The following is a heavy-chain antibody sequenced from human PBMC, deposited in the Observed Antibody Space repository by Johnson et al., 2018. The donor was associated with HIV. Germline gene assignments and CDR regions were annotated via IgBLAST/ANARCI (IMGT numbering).Heavy chain of an antibody. Sequence: QVQLVESGGGVVQPGRSLRLSCAASGFTFSSYAMHWVRQAPGKGLEWVSVISYDGSNKYYADSVKGRFTISRDNSKNTMYLQMNSLRAEDTAVYYCARDPYGSGPYVAFDIWGQGTMVTVYS. CDR1: GFTFSSYA. CDR2: ISYDGSNK. J-gene: IGHJ3*02. V-gene: IGHV3-30*04. CDR3: ARDPYGSGPYVAFDI. D-gene: IGHD3-10*01.